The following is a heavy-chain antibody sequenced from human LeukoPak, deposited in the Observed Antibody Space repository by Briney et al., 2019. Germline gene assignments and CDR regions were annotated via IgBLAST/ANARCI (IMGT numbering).Heavy chain of an antibody. CDR2: IYYSGST. Sequence: SGTLSLTCAVSGGSISSSNWWSWVRQPPGKGLEWIGYIYYSGSTYYNPSLKSRVTISVDTSKNQFSLKLSSVTAADTAVYYCAREDYGDYWFDPWGQGTLVTVSS. CDR3: AREDYGDYWFDP. CDR1: GGSISSSNW. V-gene: IGHV4-4*02. J-gene: IGHJ5*02. D-gene: IGHD4-17*01.